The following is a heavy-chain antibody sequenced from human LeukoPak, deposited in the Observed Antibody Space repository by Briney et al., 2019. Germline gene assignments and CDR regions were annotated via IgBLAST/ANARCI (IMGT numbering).Heavy chain of an antibody. V-gene: IGHV4-4*07. CDR1: GSSISSYY. CDR3: ARAPSPAVFDY. CDR2: IYSSGST. J-gene: IGHJ4*02. Sequence: PSETLSLTCTVSGSSISSYYWSWIRQPAGKGLEWIGRIYSSGSTNYNPSLKSRVTMSEDTSKNQFSLNLSSVTAADTAVYYCARAPSPAVFDYWGQGILVTVSS.